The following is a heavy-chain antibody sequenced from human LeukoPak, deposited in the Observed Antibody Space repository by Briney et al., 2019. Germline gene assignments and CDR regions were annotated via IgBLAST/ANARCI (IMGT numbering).Heavy chain of an antibody. CDR1: GYTFTGYS. D-gene: IGHD6-19*01. CDR3: ASNAASLSSGWYYFDY. J-gene: IGHJ4*02. V-gene: IGHV1-2*02. Sequence: ASVKVSCKASGYTFTGYSMHWVRQAPGQGLEWMGWINPNSGGTNYAQGFQGRVTMTGDTSISTAYMELSRLRSDDTAVYYCASNAASLSSGWYYFDYWGQGTLVTVSS. CDR2: INPNSGGT.